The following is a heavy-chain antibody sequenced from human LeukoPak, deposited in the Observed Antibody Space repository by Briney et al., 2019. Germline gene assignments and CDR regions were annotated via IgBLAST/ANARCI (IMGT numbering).Heavy chain of an antibody. CDR2: IDANNGDT. CDR1: GYTFRGNY. CDR3: ARDPSSVTLYFFDY. J-gene: IGHJ4*02. V-gene: IGHV1-2*02. Sequence: RASAKVSCKASGYTFRGNYIHWLRQAPGQGLEWMGWIDANNGDTKSAQKFQGRVTMSRDTSISTAYMDLSSLSPDDAAVYYCARDPSSVTLYFFDYWGRGTLVTVSS. D-gene: IGHD4-11*01.